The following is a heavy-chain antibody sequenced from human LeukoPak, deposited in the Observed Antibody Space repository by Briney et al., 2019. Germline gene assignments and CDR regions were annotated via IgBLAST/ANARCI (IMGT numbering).Heavy chain of an antibody. V-gene: IGHV3-9*01. Sequence: GGSLRLSCVVSGFRFYDYGMHWVRQAPGKGLEWVSGISCSGTTTGYADSVKGRFTISRDSAKNSLYLQMDSLRVEDTALYYCAKDESTGGFAPGYFYGMGVWGQGTTVTVS. D-gene: IGHD3-16*01. CDR2: ISCSGTTT. CDR1: GFRFYDYG. J-gene: IGHJ6*02. CDR3: AKDESTGGFAPGYFYGMGV.